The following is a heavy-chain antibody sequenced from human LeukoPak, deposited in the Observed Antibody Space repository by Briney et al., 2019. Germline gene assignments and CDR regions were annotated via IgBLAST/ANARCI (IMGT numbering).Heavy chain of an antibody. CDR1: GFTFSSNY. J-gene: IGHJ6*02. V-gene: IGHV3-53*01. D-gene: IGHD5-18*01. CDR2: IYSGGGT. Sequence: GGSLRLSCAASGFTFSSNYMSWVRQAPGKGLEWVSVIYSGGGTYYADSVKGRFTISRDNSKNTLYLQMNSLRAEDTAVYYCARRFSYIRYYGMDVWGQGTTVTVSS. CDR3: ARRFSYIRYYGMDV.